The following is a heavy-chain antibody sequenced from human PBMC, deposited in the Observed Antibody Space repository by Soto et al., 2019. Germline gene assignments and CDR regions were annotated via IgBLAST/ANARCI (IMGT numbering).Heavy chain of an antibody. CDR1: GFNISSYA. V-gene: IGHV3-23*01. J-gene: IGHJ3*01. Sequence: GGSMRDRSAAAGFNISSYALTWVSQEPGKGLEWVSSVSANGDSTDYADSVRGRFTISRDNSWSTLYLQMNSLRTEDTALYYCVKGHSGWSDDAFDFWGQGTMVTVSS. CDR3: VKGHSGWSDDAFDF. D-gene: IGHD6-19*01. CDR2: VSANGDST.